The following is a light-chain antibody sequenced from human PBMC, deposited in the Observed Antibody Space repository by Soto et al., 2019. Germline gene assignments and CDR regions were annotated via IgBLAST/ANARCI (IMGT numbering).Light chain of an antibody. V-gene: IGLV2-8*01. CDR3: TSYAGGNNV. J-gene: IGLJ1*01. CDR1: SSDVGGYNY. CDR2: EVN. Sequence: QSALTQPPSASGSPGQSVTISCTGTSSDVGGYNYVYWYQQHPGKVPKLMVYEVNKRPSGVPDRFSGSKSGNTASLTVSGLQTEDEADYYFTSYAGGNNVFGTGTKLTVL.